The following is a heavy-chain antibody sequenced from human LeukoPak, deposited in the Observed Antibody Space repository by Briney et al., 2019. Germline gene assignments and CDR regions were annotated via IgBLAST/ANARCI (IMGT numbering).Heavy chain of an antibody. CDR1: GFSFSSYE. CDR2: IS. D-gene: IGHD3-16*01. V-gene: IGHV3-48*03. CDR3: ARPFVWGLATQGLDY. Sequence: PGGSLRLSCVASGFSFSSYEMNWVRHAPGKGLEWVSYISAMKGRFTISRDNAENSLYLQMNSLRAEDTAVYYCARPFVWGLATQGLDYWGQGTLVTVSS. J-gene: IGHJ4*02.